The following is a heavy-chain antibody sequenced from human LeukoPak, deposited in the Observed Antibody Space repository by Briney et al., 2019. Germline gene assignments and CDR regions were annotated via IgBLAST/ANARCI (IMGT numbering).Heavy chain of an antibody. CDR3: ARGRLYYGSGSYYDY. V-gene: IGHV4-34*01. J-gene: IGHJ4*02. CDR2: INHSEST. Sequence: PSETLSLTCAVYGGSFSGYYWSWIRQPPGKGLEWIGEINHSESTNYNPPLNSRVTISVDTSKNQFSLKLSSVTAADTAVYYCARGRLYYGSGSYYDYWGQGTLVTVSS. D-gene: IGHD3-10*01. CDR1: GGSFSGYY.